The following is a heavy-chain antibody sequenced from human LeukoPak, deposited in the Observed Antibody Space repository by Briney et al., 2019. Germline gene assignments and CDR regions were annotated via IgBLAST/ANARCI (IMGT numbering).Heavy chain of an antibody. Sequence: SETLSLTCTVSGGSISSSSYYWGWIRQPPGKGLEWIGSIYYSGSTYYTPSLKSRVTISVDTSKNQFSLKLSSVTAADTAVYYCASDYGSGSYFDYRGQGTLVTVSS. CDR3: ASDYGSGSYFDY. V-gene: IGHV4-39*07. D-gene: IGHD3-10*01. CDR2: IYYSGST. CDR1: GGSISSSSYY. J-gene: IGHJ4*02.